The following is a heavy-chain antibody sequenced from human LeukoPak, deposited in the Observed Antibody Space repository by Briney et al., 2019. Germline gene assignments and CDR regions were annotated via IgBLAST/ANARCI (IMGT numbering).Heavy chain of an antibody. J-gene: IGHJ3*02. Sequence: GASVKVSCKASGYTFTGYYMHWVRQAPGQGLEWMGWINPNSGGTTYAQKFQGRVTMTRDTSISTAYMELSRLRSDDTAVYYCARVNYYDSSGYYEFPDDAFDIWGQGTWSPSLQ. CDR1: GYTFTGYY. CDR3: ARVNYYDSSGYYEFPDDAFDI. V-gene: IGHV1-2*02. CDR2: INPNSGGT. D-gene: IGHD3-22*01.